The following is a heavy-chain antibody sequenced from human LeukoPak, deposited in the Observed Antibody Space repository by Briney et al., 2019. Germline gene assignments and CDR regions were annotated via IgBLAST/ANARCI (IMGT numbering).Heavy chain of an antibody. J-gene: IGHJ4*02. CDR3: ARDGFGTGSN. CDR1: GFTFSSSA. V-gene: IGHV3-7*03. D-gene: IGHD3-16*01. Sequence: PGGSLRLSCAASGFTFSSSAMSWVRQAPGKGLEWVANIKQDGSEKNYVDSVKGRFIISRDNAKNSLYLQMNTLRADDTAVYYCARDGFGTGSNWGQGTLVTVSS. CDR2: IKQDGSEK.